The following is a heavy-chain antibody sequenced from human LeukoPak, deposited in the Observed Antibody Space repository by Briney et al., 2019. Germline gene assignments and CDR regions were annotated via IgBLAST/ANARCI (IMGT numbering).Heavy chain of an antibody. D-gene: IGHD1-26*01. V-gene: IGHV4-34*01. Sequence: SETLSLTCAVYGGSFSGYYWSWIRQPPGKGLEWIGEINHSGSTNYNPSLKSRVTISVDTSKNQFSLKLSSVTAADTAVYYCARMGPKWELRYYYYMDVWGKGTTVTVSS. J-gene: IGHJ6*03. CDR3: ARMGPKWELRYYYYMDV. CDR2: INHSGST. CDR1: GGSFSGYY.